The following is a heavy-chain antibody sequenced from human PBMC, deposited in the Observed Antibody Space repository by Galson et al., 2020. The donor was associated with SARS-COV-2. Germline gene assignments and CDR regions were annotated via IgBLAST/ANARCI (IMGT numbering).Heavy chain of an antibody. CDR2: VIPMFGLA. V-gene: IGHV1-69*02. CDR3: ARAKGDYYDSSGYYTLEYAFNI. CDR1: GGPFSNYT. D-gene: IGHD3-22*01. J-gene: IGHJ3*02. Sequence: SVKVSCKASGGPFSNYTISWLRQAPGQGLEWMGRVIPMFGLANYAQKFQARVTITADKSTSTAYMELSSLRSEDTAVYYCARAKGDYYDSSGYYTLEYAFNIWGQGTMVTVSS.